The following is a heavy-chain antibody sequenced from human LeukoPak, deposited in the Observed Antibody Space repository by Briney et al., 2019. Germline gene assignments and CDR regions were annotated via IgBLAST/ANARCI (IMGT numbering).Heavy chain of an antibody. D-gene: IGHD1-14*01. CDR3: ARVLAEPNSADYFDY. J-gene: IGHJ4*02. V-gene: IGHV1-46*01. Sequence: ASVKVSCKASGYTFTSYYMHWVRQAPGQGLEWMGIINPSGGSTSYAQKFQGRVTMTRDMSTSTVYMELSSLRSEDTAVYYCARVLAEPNSADYFDYWGQGTLVTVSS. CDR1: GYTFTSYY. CDR2: INPSGGST.